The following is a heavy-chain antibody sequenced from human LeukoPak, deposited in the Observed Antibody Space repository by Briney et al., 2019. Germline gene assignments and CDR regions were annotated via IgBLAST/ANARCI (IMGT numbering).Heavy chain of an antibody. D-gene: IGHD6-19*01. Sequence: ASVKVSCKASGGTFSSYAISWVRHAPGQGLERMGRIIPIFGTANYAQKFQGRATIKTDESTSTAYMEVSSLRPEDTAVYYCARDYRVAGVQFDYWGQGTLVIVSS. J-gene: IGHJ4*02. CDR2: IIPIFGTA. V-gene: IGHV1-69*05. CDR1: GGTFSSYA. CDR3: ARDYRVAGVQFDY.